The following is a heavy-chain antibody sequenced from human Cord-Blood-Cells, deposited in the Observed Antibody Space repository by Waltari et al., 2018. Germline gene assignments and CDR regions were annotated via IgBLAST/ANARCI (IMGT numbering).Heavy chain of an antibody. CDR2: INHSGST. CDR1: GGSFSGYY. D-gene: IGHD6-6*01. V-gene: IGHV4-34*01. CDR3: ARGRRARYSSSSLDY. Sequence: QVQLQQWGAGLLKPSETLSLTCAVYGGSFSGYYWSWLRQPPGKGLEWIGEINHSGSTNYNPSLKSRVTISVDTSKNQFSLKLSSVTAADTAVYYCARGRRARYSSSSLDYWGQGTLVTVSS. J-gene: IGHJ4*02.